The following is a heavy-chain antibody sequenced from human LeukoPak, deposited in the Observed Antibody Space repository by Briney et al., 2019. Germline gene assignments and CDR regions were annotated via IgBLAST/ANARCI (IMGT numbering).Heavy chain of an antibody. Sequence: ASVKVSCKASGYTFSLYYLHWVRQAPGQGPEWMGMINPGDGSTTYRQKFKGRVTMTRDMSTRTIYMELSGLKFEDTAVYYCARDAGSSWHNWGQGTLVTVSS. CDR1: GYTFSLYY. V-gene: IGHV1-46*01. CDR2: INPGDGST. CDR3: ARDAGSSWHN. D-gene: IGHD6-13*01. J-gene: IGHJ4*02.